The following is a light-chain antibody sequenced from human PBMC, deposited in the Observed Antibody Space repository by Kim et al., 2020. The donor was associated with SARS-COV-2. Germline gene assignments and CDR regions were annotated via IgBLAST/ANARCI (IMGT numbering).Light chain of an antibody. J-gene: IGLJ3*02. CDR2: QDN. CDR3: QAWDSSHWV. V-gene: IGLV3-1*01. Sequence: SYELTQPPSVSVSPGQTDSITCSGDKLGGKYTSWFRQKPGQSSVVVIFQDNKRPSGIPERFSGSNSGNTATLTISGTQAMDDADYYCQAWDSSHWVFGGG. CDR1: KLGGKY.